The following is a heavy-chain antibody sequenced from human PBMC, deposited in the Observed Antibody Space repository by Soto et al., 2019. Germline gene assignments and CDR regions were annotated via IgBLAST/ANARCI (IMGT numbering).Heavy chain of an antibody. CDR3: YTAPTACGNCYND. CDR2: IKSKTDGGTT. V-gene: IGHV3-15*01. D-gene: IGHD1-1*01. Sequence: GGSLRLSCAASGFTFSNAWMSWVRQAPGKGLEWVGRIKSKTDGGTTDYAAPVKGRFTISRDNSKNTLYLQLNSLKTDDTAVDSCYTAPTACGNCYNDWGQGTLVTVSS. J-gene: IGHJ4*02. CDR1: GFTFSNAW.